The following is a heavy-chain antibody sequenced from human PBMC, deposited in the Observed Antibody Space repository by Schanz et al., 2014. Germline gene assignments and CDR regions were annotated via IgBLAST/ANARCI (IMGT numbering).Heavy chain of an antibody. Sequence: EGQLLESGGGLIQPGGSLRLSCAASGFTFSSYAMSWVRQAPGKGLEWVSTSIASGGTTYYADSEKGRFTISRDKSKNILYLQMNSLRAEDTAVYYCAKARRKSNCSGGRCFHYSYYGMDVWGQGTTXTVSS. V-gene: IGHV3-23*01. CDR2: SIASGGTT. CDR3: AKARRKSNCSGGRCFHYSYYGMDV. D-gene: IGHD2-15*01. J-gene: IGHJ6*02. CDR1: GFTFSSYA.